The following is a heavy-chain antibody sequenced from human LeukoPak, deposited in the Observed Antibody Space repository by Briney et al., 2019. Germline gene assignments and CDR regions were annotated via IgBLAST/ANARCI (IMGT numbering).Heavy chain of an antibody. J-gene: IGHJ6*03. D-gene: IGHD2-2*01. V-gene: IGHV4-61*02. CDR1: GGSISGGIYS. Sequence: PSQTLSLTCTVSGGSISGGIYSWSWIRQPAGKGLECIGRIYASGYTNYNPSLKSRVTISADTPKNQFSLKLSSVTAADTAVYYCAREAVPAAPYYYYYMDVWGKGTTVTVSS. CDR2: IYASGYT. CDR3: AREAVPAAPYYYYYMDV.